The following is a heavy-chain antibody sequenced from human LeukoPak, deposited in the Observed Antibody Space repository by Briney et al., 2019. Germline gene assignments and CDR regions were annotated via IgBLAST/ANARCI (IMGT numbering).Heavy chain of an antibody. Sequence: ASVKVSCKASRYTFTSYDIHWVRQATGKELEWMGWRNPNRGNAHYVQRFQGRVTMPRKTPISAPYMELSSLRSEDTAVYYCARGQPSISVAGTRDYWGQG. V-gene: IGHV1-8*01. CDR3: ARGQPSISVAGTRDY. CDR1: RYTFTSYD. J-gene: IGHJ4*02. CDR2: RNPNRGNA. D-gene: IGHD6-19*01.